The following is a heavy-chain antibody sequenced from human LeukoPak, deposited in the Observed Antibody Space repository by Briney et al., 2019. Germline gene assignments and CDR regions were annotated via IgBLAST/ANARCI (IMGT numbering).Heavy chain of an antibody. CDR1: NGSISSDY. CDR2: VYYTEYT. D-gene: IGHD5-12*01. Sequence: PSETLSLTCSVSNGSISSDYWSWIRQPPGKGLEWIGNVYYTEYTNYNPSFKSRVTIPQDTSKNQFSLKLTSLTAADTAIYYCARDMRRHGESGYGFDYWGQGIRVTVSS. CDR3: ARDMRRHGESGYGFDY. V-gene: IGHV4-59*01. J-gene: IGHJ4*02.